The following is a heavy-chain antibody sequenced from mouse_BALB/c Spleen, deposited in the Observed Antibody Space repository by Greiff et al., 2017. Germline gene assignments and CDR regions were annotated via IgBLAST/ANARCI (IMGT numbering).Heavy chain of an antibody. D-gene: IGHD2-4*01. CDR1: GFTFSSYT. J-gene: IGHJ2*01. Sequence: EVHLVESGGGLVKPGGSLKLSCAASGFTFSSYTMSWVRQTPEKRLEWVATISSGGSYTYYPDSVKGRFTISRDNAKNTLYLQMSSLKSEDTAMYYCTRDEEDYDDYWGQGTTLTVSS. V-gene: IGHV5-6-4*01. CDR2: ISSGGSYT. CDR3: TRDEEDYDDY.